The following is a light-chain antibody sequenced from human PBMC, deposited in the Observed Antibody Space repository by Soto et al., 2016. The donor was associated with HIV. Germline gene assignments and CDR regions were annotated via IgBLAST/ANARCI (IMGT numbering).Light chain of an antibody. CDR1: QSISSY. J-gene: IGKJ1*01. CDR2: AAS. CDR3: QQYQTEEGT. Sequence: DIQMTQSPSSLSASVGDRVTITCRASQSISSYLNWYQQKPGKAPKLLIYAASSLQSGVPSRFSGGGSGTEFTLTISSLQPDDFATYYCQQYQTEEGTFGQGTTVEIK. V-gene: IGKV1-39*01.